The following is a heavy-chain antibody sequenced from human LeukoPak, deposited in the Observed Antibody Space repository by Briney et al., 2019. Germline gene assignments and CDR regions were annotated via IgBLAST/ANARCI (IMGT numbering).Heavy chain of an antibody. CDR3: ARDRGGSYYVGWFVP. CDR2: IYYSGST. V-gene: IGHV4-39*02. D-gene: IGHD1-26*01. J-gene: IGHJ5*02. Sequence: PETLSLTCTVSGASITSTTYYWGWIRQPPGKGLEWIGSIYYSGSTYYNPSLKSRVTISLDTSKNHVSLRLTSVTAADTAVYYCARDRGGSYYVGWFVPWGQGTLVTVSS. CDR1: GASITSTTYY.